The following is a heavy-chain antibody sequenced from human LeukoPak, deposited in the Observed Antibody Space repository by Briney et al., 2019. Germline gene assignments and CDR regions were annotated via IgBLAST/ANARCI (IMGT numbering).Heavy chain of an antibody. J-gene: IGHJ5*02. CDR2: IIPIFGTA. D-gene: IGHD3-10*01. V-gene: IGHV1-69*06. Sequence: GASVKVSCKASGCTFSSYAISWVRQAPGQGLEWMGGIIPIFGTANYAQKFQGRVTITADKSTSTAYMELSSLRSEDTAVYYCASTFMVRGVIITPNWFDPWGQGTLVTVSS. CDR1: GCTFSSYA. CDR3: ASTFMVRGVIITPNWFDP.